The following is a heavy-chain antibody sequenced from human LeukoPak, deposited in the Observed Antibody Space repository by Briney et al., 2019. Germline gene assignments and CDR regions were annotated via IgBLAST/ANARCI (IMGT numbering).Heavy chain of an antibody. D-gene: IGHD6-19*01. V-gene: IGHV4-39*01. CDR3: ARLVAVAARYYYYYYYMDV. Sequence: SETLSLTCTVSGGSISSSSYYWGWIRQPPGKGLEWIGRIYYSGSTYYNPSLKSRVTISVDTSKNQFSLKLGSVTAADTAVYYCARLVAVAARYYYYYYYMDVWGKGTTVTVSS. CDR2: IYYSGST. CDR1: GGSISSSSYY. J-gene: IGHJ6*03.